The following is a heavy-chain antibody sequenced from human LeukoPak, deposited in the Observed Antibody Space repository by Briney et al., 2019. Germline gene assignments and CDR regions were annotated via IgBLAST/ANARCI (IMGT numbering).Heavy chain of an antibody. Sequence: NHSETLSLTCTVSGGSISSSSYYWGWIRQPPGKGLEWIGSIYYSGSTYYNPSLKSRVTISVDTSKNQFSLKLSSVTAADTAVYYCARDSSGWYFDYWGQGTLVTVSS. D-gene: IGHD6-19*01. V-gene: IGHV4-39*07. CDR2: IYYSGST. CDR3: ARDSSGWYFDY. CDR1: GGSISSSSYY. J-gene: IGHJ4*02.